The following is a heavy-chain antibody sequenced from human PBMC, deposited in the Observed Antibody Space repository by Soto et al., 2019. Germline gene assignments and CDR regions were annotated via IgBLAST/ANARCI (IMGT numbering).Heavy chain of an antibody. CDR2: INHSGST. D-gene: IGHD2-2*01. V-gene: IGHV4-34*01. Sequence: SETLSLTCAVYGGSFSGYYWSWIRQPPGKGLEWIGEINHSGSTNYNPSLKSRVTISVDTPKNQFSLKLSSVSAADTAVYYCARGRAYCSSNSCYARYYYYYGMDVWGQGTTVTVSS. CDR1: GGSFSGYY. CDR3: ARGRAYCSSNSCYARYYYYYGMDV. J-gene: IGHJ6*02.